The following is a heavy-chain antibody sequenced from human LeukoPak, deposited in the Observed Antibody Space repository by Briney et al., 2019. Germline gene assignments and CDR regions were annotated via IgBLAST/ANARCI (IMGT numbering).Heavy chain of an antibody. Sequence: PSETLSLTCSVSGGSISGYYWSWIRQPPRQTLEWVGYIHSSGSTNYNPSLQSRVAMSVDTSMNQFSLRLSSVTAADTAVYYCARFTYTTRPSDVWGKGTTVTVSS. J-gene: IGHJ6*04. D-gene: IGHD3-16*01. CDR1: GGSISGYY. CDR3: ARFTYTTRPSDV. V-gene: IGHV4-4*09. CDR2: IHSSGST.